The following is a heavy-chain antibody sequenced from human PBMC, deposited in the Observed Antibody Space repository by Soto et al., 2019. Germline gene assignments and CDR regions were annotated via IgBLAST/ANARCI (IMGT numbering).Heavy chain of an antibody. CDR3: AIFNCSGTNYCMDV. J-gene: IGHJ6*03. Sequence: QVQLVQSGAELKKPGASAKVSCKASGYMFTSYGISWVRQAPGQGLEWMAWISVNNGNTNYAQKFQGRVTMTTDTSTNEAHMELRNLRYDDTAVYYCAIFNCSGTNYCMDVWGKGTTVIVSS. CDR2: ISVNNGNT. CDR1: GYMFTSYG. V-gene: IGHV1-18*01. D-gene: IGHD2-8*02.